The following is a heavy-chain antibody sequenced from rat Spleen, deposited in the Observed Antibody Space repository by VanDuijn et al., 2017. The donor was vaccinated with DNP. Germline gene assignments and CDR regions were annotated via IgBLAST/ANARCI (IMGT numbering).Heavy chain of an antibody. CDR1: GYSINRSYR. D-gene: IGHD1-2*01. CDR3: ARSEAAISTFGY. CDR2: INSAGTT. V-gene: IGHV3-3*01. Sequence: EVQLQESGPGLVKPSQSLSLTCSVTGYSINRSYRWNWIRKFPGHKLEWMGYINSAGTTNYNPSLKSRISITRDTSKSQFFLQVNSVTTEDTGTYYCARSEAAISTFGYWGQGTLVTVSS. J-gene: IGHJ3*01.